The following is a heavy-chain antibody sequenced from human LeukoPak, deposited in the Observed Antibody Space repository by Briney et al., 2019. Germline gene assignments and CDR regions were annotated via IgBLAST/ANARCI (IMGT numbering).Heavy chain of an antibody. D-gene: IGHD1-20*01. CDR2: ISYDGSNK. V-gene: IGHV3-30*18. Sequence: GGSLRLSCAASGFTFSSYGMHWVRQAPGKGLEWVAVISYDGSNKYYADSVKGRFTISRDNSKNTLYLQMNSLRAEDTAVYYCAKDVITGTTGFDYWGQGTLVTVSS. CDR3: AKDVITGTTGFDY. J-gene: IGHJ4*02. CDR1: GFTFSSYG.